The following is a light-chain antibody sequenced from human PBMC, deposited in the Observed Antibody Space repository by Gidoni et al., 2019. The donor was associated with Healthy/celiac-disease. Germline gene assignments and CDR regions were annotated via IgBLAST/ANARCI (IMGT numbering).Light chain of an antibody. Sequence: QSALTPPASASVSPRPSITFSCTGTSSDVGGYHYVSWYQQQPGTAPKLMIYEVSNRPSGVSNRFSGSKSGNTASLTISGLQAEDEADYYCSSYTSSSTPVVFGGGTKLTVL. J-gene: IGLJ2*01. V-gene: IGLV2-14*01. CDR1: SSDVGGYHY. CDR3: SSYTSSSTPVV. CDR2: EVS.